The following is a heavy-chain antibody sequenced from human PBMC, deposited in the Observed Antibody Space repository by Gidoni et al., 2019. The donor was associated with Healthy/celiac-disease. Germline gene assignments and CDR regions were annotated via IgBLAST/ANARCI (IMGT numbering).Heavy chain of an antibody. CDR2: INHSGST. CDR3: ARDVRPNYFDY. V-gene: IGHV4-34*01. J-gene: IGHJ4*02. Sequence: QVQLQQWGAGLLKPSETLSLTCAVYGGSFSGYSWSWIRQPPGKGLEWIGEINHSGSTNYNPSLQSRVTISVDTSKNQFSLKLSSVTAADTAVYYCARDVRPNYFDYWGQGTLVTVSS. CDR1: GGSFSGYS.